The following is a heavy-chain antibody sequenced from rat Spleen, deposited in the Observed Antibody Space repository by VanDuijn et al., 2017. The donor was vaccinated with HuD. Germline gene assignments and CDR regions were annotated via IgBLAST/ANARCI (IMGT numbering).Heavy chain of an antibody. J-gene: IGHJ3*01. V-gene: IGHV5S23*01. Sequence: EVQLVESGGGLVQPGRSLILSCAASGFSFTDYNMAWVRQAPTKGLEWVASISTGGGNTYYRDSVKGRFTISRDNAKSTLYLQMDSLRSEDTATYYCATRGNNPFAYWGQGTLVTVSS. CDR1: GFSFTDYN. D-gene: IGHD1-10*01. CDR2: ISTGGGNT. CDR3: ATRGNNPFAY.